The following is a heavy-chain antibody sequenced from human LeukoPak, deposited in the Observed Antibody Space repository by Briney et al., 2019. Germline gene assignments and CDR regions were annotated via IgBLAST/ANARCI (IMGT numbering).Heavy chain of an antibody. CDR3: ARTGGYSYGRFV. J-gene: IGHJ4*02. CDR2: INHSGST. D-gene: IGHD5-18*01. CDR1: GGSFSGYY. V-gene: IGHV4-34*01. Sequence: PSETESLTCAVYGGSFSGYYWSCIRQPPGKGLEWIGEINHSGSTNYNPSLKSRVTISVDTSKNQFSLKLSSVTAADTAVYYCARTGGYSYGRFVWGQGTLVTVSS.